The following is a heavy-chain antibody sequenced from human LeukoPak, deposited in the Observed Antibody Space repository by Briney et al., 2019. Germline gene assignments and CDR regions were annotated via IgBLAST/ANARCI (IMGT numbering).Heavy chain of an antibody. CDR1: GGSISSSSYY. D-gene: IGHD3-16*02. V-gene: IGHV4-39*07. Sequence: PSETLSLTCTVSGGSISSSSYYWGWIRQPPGKGLEWIGSIYYSGSTYYNPSLKSRVTISVDTSKNQFSLKLSSVTAADTAVYYCARAKDVSPFGYWGQGTLVTVSS. CDR3: ARAKDVSPFGY. CDR2: IYYSGST. J-gene: IGHJ4*02.